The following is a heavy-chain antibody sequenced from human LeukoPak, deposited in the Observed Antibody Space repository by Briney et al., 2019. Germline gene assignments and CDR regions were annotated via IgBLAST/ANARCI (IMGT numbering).Heavy chain of an antibody. Sequence: ASVKVSCKASGYTFTDENIIWVRQAPGQGLEWMGGIIPIFGTANYAQKFQGRVTITADESTSTAYMELSSLRSEDTAVYYCAREDTAMDPEGFDYWGQGTLVTVSS. V-gene: IGHV1-69*13. CDR3: AREDTAMDPEGFDY. CDR2: IIPIFGTA. CDR1: GYTFTDEN. D-gene: IGHD5-18*01. J-gene: IGHJ4*02.